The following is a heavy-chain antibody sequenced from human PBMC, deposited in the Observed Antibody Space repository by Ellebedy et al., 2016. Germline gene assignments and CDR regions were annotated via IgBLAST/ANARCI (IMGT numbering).Heavy chain of an antibody. CDR2: TYYTGAT. CDR1: GASISSSIYY. D-gene: IGHD1-1*01. J-gene: IGHJ4*02. CDR3: ARLPRTMANAVYFFDS. V-gene: IGHV4-39*02. Sequence: SETLSLXXTVSGASISSSIYYWAWIRQPPGKDLEWIGTTYYTGATSYNPSLRSRVTLDVDTSKNHFSLTLNSATAADTAVYYCARLPRTMANAVYFFDSWGQGTLVTVSS.